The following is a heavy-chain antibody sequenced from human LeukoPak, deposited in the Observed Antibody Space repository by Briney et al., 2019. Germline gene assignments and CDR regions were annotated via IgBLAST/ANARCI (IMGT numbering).Heavy chain of an antibody. V-gene: IGHV3-9*03. J-gene: IGHJ4*02. Sequence: PGRSLRLSCAASGFTFDDYAMHWVRQAPGKGLEWVSGISWNSGSIGYADSVKGRFTISRDNRKNSLYLQMNSLRAEDMALYYCAKSGCSSSSCYIDYWGQGTLVTVSS. D-gene: IGHD2-2*02. CDR3: AKSGCSSSSCYIDY. CDR2: ISWNSGSI. CDR1: GFTFDDYA.